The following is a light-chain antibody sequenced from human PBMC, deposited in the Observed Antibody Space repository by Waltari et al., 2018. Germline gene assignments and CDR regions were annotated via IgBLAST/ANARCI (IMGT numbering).Light chain of an antibody. V-gene: IGKV3-11*01. CDR3: YQHSSGYRT. Sequence: VILTQSPATLSLSPGERATLSCRASQSVSRYLVWYQQKPGQAPILLIHSASSRATGIPYRFSGSGSGTEFTLTISSLEPEDVGVYHCYQHSSGYRTFGQGTKVEIK. CDR1: QSVSRY. J-gene: IGKJ1*01. CDR2: SAS.